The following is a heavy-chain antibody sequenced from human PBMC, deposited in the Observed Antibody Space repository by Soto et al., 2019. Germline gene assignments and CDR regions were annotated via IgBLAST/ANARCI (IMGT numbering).Heavy chain of an antibody. CDR2: INQDGIEK. D-gene: IGHD5-18*01. Sequence: GGSLRLSCAASGFTFSSYAMSWVRQAPGKGLEWVANINQDGIEKYYVDSVKGRFTISRDNAKNSLYLQMNSLRAEDTAVYYCAREVLYSYSPWFDPWGQGTLVTVSS. V-gene: IGHV3-7*05. CDR1: GFTFSSYA. CDR3: AREVLYSYSPWFDP. J-gene: IGHJ5*02.